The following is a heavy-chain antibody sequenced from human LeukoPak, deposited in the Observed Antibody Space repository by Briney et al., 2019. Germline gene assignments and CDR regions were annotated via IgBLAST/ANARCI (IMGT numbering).Heavy chain of an antibody. J-gene: IGHJ4*02. Sequence: ASVKVSCKASGYTFTGYYMHWVRQAPGQGLEWMGWINPNSGGTNYAQKFQGRVTMTRDTSISTAYMELSRLRTDDTAVYYCARDRTRTGYSSGWYHDYWGQGTLVTVSS. CDR3: ARDRTRTGYSSGWYHDY. CDR2: INPNSGGT. V-gene: IGHV1-2*02. CDR1: GYTFTGYY. D-gene: IGHD6-19*01.